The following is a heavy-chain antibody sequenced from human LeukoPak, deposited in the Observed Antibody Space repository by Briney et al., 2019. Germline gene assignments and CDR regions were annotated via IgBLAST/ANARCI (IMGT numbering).Heavy chain of an antibody. Sequence: GASLKLSCTASGFTFSSYDMHWVRQAPGKGLEWVAFIRYDGSNKYYADSVKGRFTISRDISKNTLYLQMNSLRVEDTAVYYCAKDATFFEMYYFDYWGQGTLVTVSS. CDR2: IRYDGSNK. J-gene: IGHJ4*02. CDR1: GFTFSSYD. CDR3: AKDATFFEMYYFDY. V-gene: IGHV3-30*02. D-gene: IGHD5-24*01.